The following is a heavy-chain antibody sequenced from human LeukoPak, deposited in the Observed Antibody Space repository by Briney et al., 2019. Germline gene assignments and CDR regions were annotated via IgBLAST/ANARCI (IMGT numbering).Heavy chain of an antibody. CDR3: ARGVITLFRGVTFDYGMDV. D-gene: IGHD3-10*01. J-gene: IGHJ6*02. V-gene: IGHV3-53*01. CDR2: IFDDGRT. Sequence: PGGSLRLSCAASGLTVTSDYMTWVRQAPGKGLEWVSVIFDDGRTYYSDSVKGRFTISRDNSKSVLYLEMNSLRAEDTAVYYCARGVITLFRGVTFDYGMDVWGRGTTVAVSS. CDR1: GLTVTSDY.